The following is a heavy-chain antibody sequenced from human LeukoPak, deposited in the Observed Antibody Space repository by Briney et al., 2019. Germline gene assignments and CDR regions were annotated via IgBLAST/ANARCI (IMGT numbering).Heavy chain of an antibody. CDR3: ASAYYGDYAGPYYYYDGMDV. V-gene: IGHV1-2*02. D-gene: IGHD4-17*01. CDR1: GYTFTGYY. CDR2: INPNSGGT. J-gene: IGHJ6*02. Sequence: ASVKVSCKASGYTFTGYYMHWVRQAPGQGLEWMGWINPNSGGTNYAQKFQGRVTMTRDTSISTAYMELSRLRSDDTAVYYCASAYYGDYAGPYYYYDGMDVWGQGTTVTVSS.